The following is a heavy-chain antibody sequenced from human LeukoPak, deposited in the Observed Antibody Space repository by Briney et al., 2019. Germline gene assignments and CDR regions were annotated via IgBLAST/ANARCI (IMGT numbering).Heavy chain of an antibody. J-gene: IGHJ4*02. D-gene: IGHD2-15*01. V-gene: IGHV3-7*03. CDR1: GFTFSGYW. CDR2: IKQDGSEK. Sequence: GGSLRLSCAASGFTFSGYWMSWVRQAPGKGLEWVANIKQDGSEKYYVDSVKGRFTISRDNAKNSLYLQVNSLRAEDTAVYYCARPRVGYCSGGSCYPYYFDYWGQGTLVTVSS. CDR3: ARPRVGYCSGGSCYPYYFDY.